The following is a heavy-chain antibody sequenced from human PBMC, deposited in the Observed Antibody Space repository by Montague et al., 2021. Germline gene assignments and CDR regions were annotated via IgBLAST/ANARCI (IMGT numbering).Heavy chain of an antibody. CDR2: HPLRGNN. D-gene: IGHD3-10*02. Sequence: TLSLTCSVSGGSVSTDGYSWSWIPPRPGQGLKWLGYHPLRGNNYSNPSIRRRLSISLDTSRNHLSLQLTSVTAADTAIYYCALDAAGSYVGWFNPWGQGALVTVSS. V-gene: IGHV4-31*03. CDR3: ALDAAGSYVGWFNP. CDR1: GGSVSTDGYS. J-gene: IGHJ5*02.